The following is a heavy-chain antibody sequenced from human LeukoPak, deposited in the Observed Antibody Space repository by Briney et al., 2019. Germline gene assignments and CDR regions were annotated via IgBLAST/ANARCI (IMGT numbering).Heavy chain of an antibody. J-gene: IGHJ4*02. Sequence: ASVKVSCKASGYTFTGYYMHWVRQAPGQGLEWMGWISTNTGNPTYAQGFTGRFVFSLDTSVSTAYLQISSLKAEDTAVYYCARDPYNWNYVHFDYWGQGTLVTVSS. CDR2: ISTNTGNP. V-gene: IGHV7-4-1*02. D-gene: IGHD1-7*01. CDR1: GYTFTGYY. CDR3: ARDPYNWNYVHFDY.